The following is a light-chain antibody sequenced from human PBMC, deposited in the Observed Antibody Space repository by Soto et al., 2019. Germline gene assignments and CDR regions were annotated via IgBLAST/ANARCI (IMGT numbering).Light chain of an antibody. V-gene: IGKV3-20*01. Sequence: EIVLMLATQTRSLSPGERATLSCMVSQSVSNTYLAWYQQKPGQAPRLLIYAASSRATGIPDRFSGSGSGTDFTLTISRLEPEDFAVYYCQQYGGSRIRFGQGTRLEIK. J-gene: IGKJ5*01. CDR3: QQYGGSRIR. CDR2: AAS. CDR1: QSVSNTY.